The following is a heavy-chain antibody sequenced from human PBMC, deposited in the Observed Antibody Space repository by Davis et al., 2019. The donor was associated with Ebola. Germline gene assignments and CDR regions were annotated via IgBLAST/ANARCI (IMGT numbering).Heavy chain of an antibody. CDR2: LSGSGAST. V-gene: IGHV3-23*01. CDR1: GFTFSSYA. J-gene: IGHJ6*02. CDR3: ARGHYGMDL. Sequence: GGSLRLSCAASGFTFSSYAMNWVRQAPGKGLEWVSALSGSGASTYYADSVKGRFTISRDNSKNTLYLQMNSLRAEDTAVYYCARGHYGMDLWGQGTTVTVSS.